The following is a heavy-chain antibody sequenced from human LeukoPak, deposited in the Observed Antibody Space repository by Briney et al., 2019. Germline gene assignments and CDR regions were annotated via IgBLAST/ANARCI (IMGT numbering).Heavy chain of an antibody. J-gene: IGHJ5*02. D-gene: IGHD3-22*01. V-gene: IGHV1-2*02. CDR2: INPNSGGT. Sequence: ASVKVSCKASGYTFTGYYMHWVRQAPGQGLEWMGWINPNSGGTNYAQKFQGRVTMTRDTSISTAYMELSRLRSDDTAVYSCAREYINMIVGDWFDPWGQGTLVTVSS. CDR3: AREYINMIVGDWFDP. CDR1: GYTFTGYY.